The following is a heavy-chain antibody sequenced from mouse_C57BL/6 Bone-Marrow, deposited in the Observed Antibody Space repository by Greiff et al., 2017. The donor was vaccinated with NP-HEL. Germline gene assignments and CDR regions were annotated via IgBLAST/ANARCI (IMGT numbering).Heavy chain of an antibody. J-gene: IGHJ2*01. D-gene: IGHD2-5*01. CDR2: IYPRSGNT. V-gene: IGHV1-81*01. Sequence: QVHVKQSGAELARPGASVKLSCKASGYTFTSYGISWVKQRTGQGLEWIGEIYPRSGNTYYNEKFKGKATLTADKSSSTAYMELRSLTSEDSAVYFCAGGELYSNYHFFDYWGQGTTLTVSS. CDR3: AGGELYSNYHFFDY. CDR1: GYTFTSYG.